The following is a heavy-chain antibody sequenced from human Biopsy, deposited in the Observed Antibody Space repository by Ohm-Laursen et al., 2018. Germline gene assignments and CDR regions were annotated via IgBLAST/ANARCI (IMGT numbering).Heavy chain of an antibody. CDR1: GFIFDDYD. CDR2: INRDSDTA. Sequence: SLRLSCTASGFIFDDYDMHWARQAPGKGLEWVSRINRDSDTADYVDSVRGRFTISRDNARKTLFLQMNSLRPEDTALYYCVKDRGGARASFHYWGQGIRVAVSS. V-gene: IGHV3-9*01. D-gene: IGHD3-16*01. CDR3: VKDRGGARASFHY. J-gene: IGHJ4*02.